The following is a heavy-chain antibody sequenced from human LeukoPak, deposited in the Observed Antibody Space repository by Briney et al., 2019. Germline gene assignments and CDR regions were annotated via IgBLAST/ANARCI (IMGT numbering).Heavy chain of an antibody. CDR1: GFAFSAYE. J-gene: IGHJ4*02. CDR3: TTLGYHLDS. V-gene: IGHV3-48*03. D-gene: IGHD3-22*01. Sequence: GGSLRLSCLASGFAFSAYEMNWVRQAPGKGLEWVSYIAGSDTTTYYADSVKGRFTIFRDNAKNSLHLQMNSLRVEDTALYYCTTLGYHLDSWGQGTLVTVSS. CDR2: IAGSDTTT.